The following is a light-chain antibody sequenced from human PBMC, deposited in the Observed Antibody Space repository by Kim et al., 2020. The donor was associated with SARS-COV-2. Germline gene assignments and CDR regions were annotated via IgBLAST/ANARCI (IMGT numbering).Light chain of an antibody. V-gene: IGKV1-13*02. CDR2: DAS. J-gene: IGKJ5*01. CDR3: HQFNSYPIT. Sequence: ASVGDRVTITCRASQGISSALAWYQQKPGKAPKLLIYDASSLESGVPSRFSGSGSGTDFTLTISSLQPEDFATYYCHQFNSYPITFGQGTRLEIK. CDR1: QGISSA.